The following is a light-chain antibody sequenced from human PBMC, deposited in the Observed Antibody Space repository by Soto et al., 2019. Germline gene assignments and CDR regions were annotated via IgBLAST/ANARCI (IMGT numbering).Light chain of an antibody. CDR3: QQYGSSRTWT. CDR1: QSVSSSY. CDR2: GAS. J-gene: IGKJ1*01. Sequence: EIVLTQSPGTLSSSPGERATLSCRASQSVSSSYLAWYQQKPGQAPRLLIYGASSRATGIADRFSGSGSGTDFTLTISRLEPEDFAVYYCQQYGSSRTWTFGQGTKVEIK. V-gene: IGKV3-20*01.